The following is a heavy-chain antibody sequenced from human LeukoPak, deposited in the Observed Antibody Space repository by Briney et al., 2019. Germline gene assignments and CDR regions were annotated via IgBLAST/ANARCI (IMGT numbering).Heavy chain of an antibody. D-gene: IGHD3-22*01. CDR1: GGTFSSYA. V-gene: IGHV1-69*01. J-gene: IGHJ5*02. CDR2: IIPIFGTA. Sequence: GSSVKVSCKASGGTFSSYAISWVRQAPGQGLEWMGGIIPIFGTANYAQKFQGRVTITADESTSTAYMELSSLRSEDTAVYYCARDQWYDTDAAGFDPWGQGTLVTVSS. CDR3: ARDQWYDTDAAGFDP.